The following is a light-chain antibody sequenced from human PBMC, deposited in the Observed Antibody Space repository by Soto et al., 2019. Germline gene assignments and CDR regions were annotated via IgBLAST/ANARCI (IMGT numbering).Light chain of an antibody. CDR3: QQYGSSRWT. CDR1: ESVSDNQ. V-gene: IGKV3-20*01. J-gene: IGKJ1*01. Sequence: EIVLTQSPGTLSLSPGQRATLPCRSSESVSDNQLAWYQQKPGQAPRLLIYAISTRATGIPDRFSGSGSGTDFTLTISRLEPEDFAMYYCQQYGSSRWTFAQGTKVE. CDR2: AIS.